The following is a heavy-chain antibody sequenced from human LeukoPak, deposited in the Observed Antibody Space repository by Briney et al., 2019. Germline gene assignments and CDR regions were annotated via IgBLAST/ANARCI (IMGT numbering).Heavy chain of an antibody. V-gene: IGHV3-30*02. CDR3: AKTSIAAAGTWVPYYYYYYMDV. CDR2: IRYDGSNK. D-gene: IGHD6-13*01. J-gene: IGHJ6*03. Sequence: GGSLRLSCAASGFTFSSYGMNWVRQAPGKGLEWVAFIRYDGSNKYYADSVKGRFTISRDNSKNTLYLQMNSLRAEDTAVYYCAKTSIAAAGTWVPYYYYYYMDVWGKGTTVTISS. CDR1: GFTFSSYG.